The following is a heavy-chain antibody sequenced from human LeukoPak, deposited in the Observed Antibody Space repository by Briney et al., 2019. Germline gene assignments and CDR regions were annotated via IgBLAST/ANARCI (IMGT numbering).Heavy chain of an antibody. CDR2: INHSGST. V-gene: IGHV4-34*01. Sequence: SETLSLTCAVYGGSFSGYYWSWIRQPPGKGLEWIGEINHSGSTNYNPSLKSRVTISVDTSKNQFSPKLSSVTAADTAVYYCARGSQNYDYVWGSYRPSAIFDYWGQGTLVTVSS. CDR1: GGSFSGYY. CDR3: ARGSQNYDYVWGSYRPSAIFDY. J-gene: IGHJ4*02. D-gene: IGHD3-16*02.